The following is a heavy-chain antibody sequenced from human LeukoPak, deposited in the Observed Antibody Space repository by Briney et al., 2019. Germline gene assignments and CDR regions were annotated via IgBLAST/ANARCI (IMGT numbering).Heavy chain of an antibody. CDR3: ARGQARLSWFDP. V-gene: IGHV4-39*07. D-gene: IGHD6-19*01. CDR2: IYYSGST. J-gene: IGHJ5*02. CDR1: GGSISSSSYY. Sequence: SSETLSLTCTVSGGSISSSSYYWDWIRQPPGKGLEWIGSIYYSGSTYYNPSLKSRVTISVDTSKNQFSLKLSSVTAADTAVYYCARGQARLSWFDPWGQGTLVTVSS.